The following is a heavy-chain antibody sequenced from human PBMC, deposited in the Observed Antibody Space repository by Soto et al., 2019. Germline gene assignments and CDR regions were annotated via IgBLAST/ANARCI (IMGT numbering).Heavy chain of an antibody. CDR1: GFTFADYT. Sequence: WGSLTLSCAASGFTFADYTMYWVRQGPGKGLEWVCLITWDGVRTSYADSVKGRFTISRDTSKNTFYLQMNILRAENSAVYYCVKEWSGQSYADSWGQGTLVTVPS. CDR2: ITWDGVRT. D-gene: IGHD3-16*01. CDR3: VKEWSGQSYADS. V-gene: IGHV3-43*01. J-gene: IGHJ4*02.